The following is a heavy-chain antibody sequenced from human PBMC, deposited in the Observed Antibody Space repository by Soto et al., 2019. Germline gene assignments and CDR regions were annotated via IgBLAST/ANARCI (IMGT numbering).Heavy chain of an antibody. CDR1: GYTFTSYD. Sequence: GASVKVSCKASGYTFTSYDINWVRQATGQGXEWMGWMNPNSGNTGYAQKFQGRVTMTRNTSISTAYMELSSLRSEDTAVYYCARESSCSSTSCYSNWFDPWGQGTLVTVSS. CDR2: MNPNSGNT. J-gene: IGHJ5*02. CDR3: ARESSCSSTSCYSNWFDP. D-gene: IGHD2-2*01. V-gene: IGHV1-8*01.